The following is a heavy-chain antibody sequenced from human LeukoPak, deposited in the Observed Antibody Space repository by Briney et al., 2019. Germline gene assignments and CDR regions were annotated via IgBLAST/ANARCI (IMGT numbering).Heavy chain of an antibody. J-gene: IGHJ6*03. Sequence: GGSLRLSCAASGFTFSSYARHWVRQAPGKGLEYVSAISSNGGSTYYANSVKGRFTISRDNSKNTLYLQMGSLRAEDMAVYYCARDAEYCSSTSCYKDYYYYMDVWGKGTTVTVSS. D-gene: IGHD2-2*02. CDR3: ARDAEYCSSTSCYKDYYYYMDV. CDR2: ISSNGGST. CDR1: GFTFSSYA. V-gene: IGHV3-64*01.